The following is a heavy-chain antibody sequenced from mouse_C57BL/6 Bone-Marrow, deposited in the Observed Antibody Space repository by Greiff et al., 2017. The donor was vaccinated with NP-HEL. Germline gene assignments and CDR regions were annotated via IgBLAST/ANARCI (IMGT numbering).Heavy chain of an antibody. J-gene: IGHJ2*01. CDR1: GFTFTDYY. D-gene: IGHD2-12*01. Sequence: EVMLVESGGGLVQPGGSLSLSCAASGFTFTDYYMSWVRQPPGKALEWLGFIRNKANGYTTEYSASVKGRFTISRDNSQSILYLQMNALRAEDSATYYCARYYDEDYFDYWGQGTTLTVSS. V-gene: IGHV7-3*01. CDR2: IRNKANGYTT. CDR3: ARYYDEDYFDY.